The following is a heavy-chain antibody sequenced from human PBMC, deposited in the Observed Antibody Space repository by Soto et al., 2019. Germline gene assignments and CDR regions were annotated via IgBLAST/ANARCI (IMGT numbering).Heavy chain of an antibody. Sequence: QVRLVLSGDELKKPGASMKVSCKASGYAFSDHGISWVRQAPGQGLEWIGWISAYNGNTNYAQKFQGRVTVTTDASTATAYMEVRSLTSDDTVVYYCARDHRYSSSFFDSWSQGTLITVSS. V-gene: IGHV1-18*04. J-gene: IGHJ4*02. CDR3: ARDHRYSSSFFDS. CDR1: GYAFSDHG. D-gene: IGHD6-6*01. CDR2: ISAYNGNT.